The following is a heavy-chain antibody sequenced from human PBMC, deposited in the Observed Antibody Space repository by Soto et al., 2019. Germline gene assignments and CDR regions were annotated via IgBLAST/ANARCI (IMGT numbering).Heavy chain of an antibody. CDR2: SRDKANTYST. CDR3: ARVGSRGSYYFDF. J-gene: IGHJ4*02. D-gene: IGHD1-26*01. CDR1: GFTFSDHY. V-gene: IGHV3-72*01. Sequence: EVQLVESGGGLVRPGGSLRLSCVASGFTFSDHYMDWVRQAPGRGLEWVGRSRDKANTYSTEYAASVRGRFTISRDESKKSLYLQMNSLKIEDTAVYYCARVGSRGSYYFDFWGQGTRVSVSS.